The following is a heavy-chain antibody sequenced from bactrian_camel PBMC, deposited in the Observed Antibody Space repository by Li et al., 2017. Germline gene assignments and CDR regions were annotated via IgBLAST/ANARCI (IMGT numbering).Heavy chain of an antibody. D-gene: IGHD2*01. CDR1: GLGTRSYC. Sequence: HVQLVESGGGSVQIGGSLTLSCAASGLGTRSYCTAWFRQTPEKEREVVAAMDTDREKTYTASVKGRFTIDRDFAKETLTLQMDSLKPEDSAMYYCAAEVSRDIRCLTVEYKHWGQETQVTVS. CDR2: MDTDREKT. V-gene: IGHV3S54*01. J-gene: IGHJ4*01. CDR3: AAEVSRDIRCLTVEYKH.